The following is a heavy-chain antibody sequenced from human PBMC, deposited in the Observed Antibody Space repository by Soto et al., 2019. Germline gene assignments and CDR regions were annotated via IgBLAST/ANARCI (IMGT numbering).Heavy chain of an antibody. Sequence: SETLSLTCAVYGGSFSGYYWSWIRQPPGKGLEWIGEINHSGSTNYNPSLKSRVTISVDTSKNQFSLKLSSVTAADTAVYYCARTWRYFDWLWVGYYFDYWGQGTLVTVSS. CDR3: ARTWRYFDWLWVGYYFDY. D-gene: IGHD3-9*01. CDR2: INHSGST. V-gene: IGHV4-34*01. J-gene: IGHJ4*02. CDR1: GGSFSGYY.